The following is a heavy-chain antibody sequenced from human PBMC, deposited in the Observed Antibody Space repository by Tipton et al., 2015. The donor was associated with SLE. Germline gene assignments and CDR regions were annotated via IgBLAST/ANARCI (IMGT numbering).Heavy chain of an antibody. CDR2: ISSSSNFI. CDR1: GFSFSGFA. V-gene: IGHV3-21*01. J-gene: IGHJ4*02. Sequence: SLRLSCAASGFSFSGFAMHWVRQAPGKGLEWVSSISSSSNFIYYADSLRGRFTVSRDNAKNSLYLQISSLRAEDTAVYYCARVSSGWFCGYWGQGTLVTVSS. CDR3: ARVSSGWFCGY. D-gene: IGHD6-19*01.